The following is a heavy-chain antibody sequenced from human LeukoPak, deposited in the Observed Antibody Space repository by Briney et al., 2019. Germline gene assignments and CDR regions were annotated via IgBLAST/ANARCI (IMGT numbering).Heavy chain of an antibody. CDR3: ARKGYSSRIGCYTNWFDP. D-gene: IGHD2-2*02. J-gene: IGHJ5*02. Sequence: ETLSLTCTVSGGSISSSSYYWGWIRQPPGKGLEWIGTIYYSGNTYYDPSLKSRVTMSVDTSNNQFSLNLTSVTAADTAVHYCARKGYSSRIGCYTNWFDPWGQGSLVTVSS. CDR1: GGSISSSSYY. V-gene: IGHV4-39*01. CDR2: IYYSGNT.